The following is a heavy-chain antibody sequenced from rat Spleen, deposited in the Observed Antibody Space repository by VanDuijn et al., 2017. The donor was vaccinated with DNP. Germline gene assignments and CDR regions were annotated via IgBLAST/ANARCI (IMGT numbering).Heavy chain of an antibody. Sequence: EVQLVESGGGLVQPGRSMKLSCAVSGFTLNDYNMAWVRQAPKMGLEWVAIVTASGGSTYYRDSVKGRFTISRDNAKSTLYLQMNSLRSEDTATYYCTTDLAYWGQGTLVTVSS. V-gene: IGHV5-27*01. CDR2: VTASGGST. CDR3: TTDLAY. CDR1: GFTLNDYN. J-gene: IGHJ3*01.